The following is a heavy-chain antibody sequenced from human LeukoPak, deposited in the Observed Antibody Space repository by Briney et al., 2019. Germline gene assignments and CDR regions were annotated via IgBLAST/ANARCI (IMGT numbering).Heavy chain of an antibody. CDR1: GGSISSGDYY. Sequence: SETLSLTCTVSGGSISSGDYYWSWIRQPPGKGLEWIGYIYYSGSTYYNPSLKSRVTISGDTSKNQFSLKLSSVTAADTAVYYCARGRGYCSSTSCANFDYWGQGTLVTVSS. CDR2: IYYSGST. D-gene: IGHD2-2*01. J-gene: IGHJ4*02. CDR3: ARGRGYCSSTSCANFDY. V-gene: IGHV4-30-4*02.